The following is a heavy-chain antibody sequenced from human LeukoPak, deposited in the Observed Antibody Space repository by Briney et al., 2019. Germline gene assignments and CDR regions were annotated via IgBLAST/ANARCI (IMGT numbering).Heavy chain of an antibody. CDR2: TGASSSST. CDR1: GFTFSSHA. V-gene: IGHV3-23*01. Sequence: PEGSLRLSCAASGFTFSSHAMSWVRQAPGKGLEWVSTTGASSSSTNYADSVKGRFTISRDNSKKTLHLQMNNLRAEDTAVYYCAKDRDIILTGHGMDVWGQGTTVTVSS. CDR3: AKDRDIILTGHGMDV. J-gene: IGHJ6*02. D-gene: IGHD3-9*01.